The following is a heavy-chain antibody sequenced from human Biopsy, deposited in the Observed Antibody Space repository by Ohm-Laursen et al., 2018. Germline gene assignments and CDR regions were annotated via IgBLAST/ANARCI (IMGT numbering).Heavy chain of an antibody. CDR3: AREAIGYQLPCDD. Sequence: ASVKVSCKAPTGTFNSYGIIWVRQAPGQGLEWMGRIIPILRTTAYAQTFLGRVTITADSPTSTVDMELTSLTSDDSAVYFCAREAIGYQLPCDDWGQGTLVTVSS. J-gene: IGHJ4*02. CDR1: TGTFNSYG. V-gene: IGHV1-69*11. D-gene: IGHD2-2*01. CDR2: IIPILRTT.